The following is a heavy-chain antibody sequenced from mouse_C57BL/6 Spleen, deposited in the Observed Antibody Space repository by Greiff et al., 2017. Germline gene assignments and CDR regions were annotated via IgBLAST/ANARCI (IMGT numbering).Heavy chain of an antibody. CDR1: GFNIKDYY. CDR3: ARSGSNYSYAMDY. Sequence: EVQLQQSGAELVKPGASVKLSCTASGFNIKDYYMHWVKQRTEQGLEWIGRIDPEDGETKYASKFQGKATLTADTSSNTAYLQLSSLTSEDTAVYYWARSGSNYSYAMDYWGQGTSVTVSS. D-gene: IGHD1-1*01. CDR2: IDPEDGET. J-gene: IGHJ4*01. V-gene: IGHV14-2*01.